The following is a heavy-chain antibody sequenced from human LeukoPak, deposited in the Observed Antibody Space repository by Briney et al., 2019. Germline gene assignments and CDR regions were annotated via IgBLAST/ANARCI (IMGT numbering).Heavy chain of an antibody. CDR2: ISAYNGNT. J-gene: IGHJ6*02. Sequence: ASVKVSCKASGYTFTSYGISWMRQAPGQGLEWMGWISAYNGNTNYAQKLQGRVTMTTDTSTSTAYMELRSLRSDDTAVYYCARDPPRVTIFSPMDVWGQGTTVTVSS. CDR1: GYTFTSYG. CDR3: ARDPPRVTIFSPMDV. D-gene: IGHD3-9*01. V-gene: IGHV1-18*01.